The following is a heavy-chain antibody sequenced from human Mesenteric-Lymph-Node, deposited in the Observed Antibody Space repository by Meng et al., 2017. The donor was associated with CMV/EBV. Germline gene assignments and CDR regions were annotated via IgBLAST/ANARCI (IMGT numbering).Heavy chain of an antibody. CDR2: INHSGST. D-gene: IGHD3-10*01. J-gene: IGHJ4*02. CDR1: GGSFSGYY. Sequence: GSLRLSCAVYGGSFSGYYCSWIRQPPGKGLEWIGEINHSGSTNYNPSLKSRVTISVDTSKNQFSLKMSSVTAADTAVYYCARARRKLLWFGEFGYWGQGTLVTVSS. V-gene: IGHV4-34*01. CDR3: ARARRKLLWFGEFGY.